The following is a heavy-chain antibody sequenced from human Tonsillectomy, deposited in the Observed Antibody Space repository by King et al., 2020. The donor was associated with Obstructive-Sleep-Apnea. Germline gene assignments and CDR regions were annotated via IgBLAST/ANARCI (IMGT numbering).Heavy chain of an antibody. Sequence: HVQLVESGAEVKKPGSSVKVSCKASGGISSIYGISWVRQAPGQGLEWMGRIIPVVDIENYAENLQGRVTITADKSTSTAYMELSSLRSEDTAVYYCAREAMIDGYYYSGMDVWGQGTTVTVSS. CDR2: IIPVVDIE. J-gene: IGHJ6*02. D-gene: IGHD3-16*01. CDR3: AREAMIDGYYYSGMDV. V-gene: IGHV1-69*09. CDR1: GGISSIYG.